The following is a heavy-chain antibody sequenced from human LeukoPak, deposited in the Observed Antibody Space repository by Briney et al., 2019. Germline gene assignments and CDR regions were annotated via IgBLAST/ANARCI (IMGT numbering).Heavy chain of an antibody. CDR2: ISYDGSNK. CDR1: GFTFSSYA. V-gene: IGHV3-30*04. Sequence: GGSLRLSCAASGFTFSSYAMHWVRQAPGKGLEWVAVISYDGSNKYYADSAKGRFTISRDNSKNTLYLQMNSLRAEDTAVYYCAAYSSGYYPPFDYWGQGTLVTVSS. D-gene: IGHD3-22*01. J-gene: IGHJ4*02. CDR3: AAYSSGYYPPFDY.